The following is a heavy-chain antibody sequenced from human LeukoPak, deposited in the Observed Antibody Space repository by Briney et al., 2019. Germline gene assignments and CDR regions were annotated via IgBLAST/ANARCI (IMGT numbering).Heavy chain of an antibody. V-gene: IGHV3-74*03. CDR1: GFTFSSYW. CDR3: APEGGYSYDY. J-gene: IGHJ4*02. Sequence: GGSLRLSCAASGFTFSSYWMHWVRQVSGKGLVWVSRISSDGTSTTYADSVMGRFTISRDNAKNTLYLQMNSLRAEDTAVYYCAPEGGYSYDYWGQGTLVTVSS. D-gene: IGHD5-18*01. CDR2: ISSDGTST.